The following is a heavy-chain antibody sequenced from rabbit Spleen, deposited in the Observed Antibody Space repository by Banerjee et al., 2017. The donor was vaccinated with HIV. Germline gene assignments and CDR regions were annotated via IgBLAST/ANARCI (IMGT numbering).Heavy chain of an antibody. CDR2: IYDGGNT. CDR3: ARVINGENDYFSRLDL. Sequence: QSLEESGGGLVKPGGTLTLTCKASGFSLFSYWMCWVRQAPGKGLEYIGTIYDGGNTYYASWVNGRFTVSSDNAQNTLYLRLNSLTVADTATYFCARVINGENDYFSRLDLWGQGTLVTVS. V-gene: IGHV1S7*01. CDR1: GFSLFSYW. D-gene: IGHD2-1*01. J-gene: IGHJ3*01.